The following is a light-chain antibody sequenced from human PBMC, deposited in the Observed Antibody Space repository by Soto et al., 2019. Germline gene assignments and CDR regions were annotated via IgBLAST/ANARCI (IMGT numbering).Light chain of an antibody. CDR3: QQRFTWPS. Sequence: ETVLTQSPAILSLSPGERATLSCRASQSIISSLAWYQQTPGQAPRLLIYDASKRATGIPARFSGSGSGTDFTLTISSLEPEDFAVYYCQQRFTWPSFGPGTKVDIK. CDR2: DAS. CDR1: QSIISS. V-gene: IGKV3-11*01. J-gene: IGKJ3*01.